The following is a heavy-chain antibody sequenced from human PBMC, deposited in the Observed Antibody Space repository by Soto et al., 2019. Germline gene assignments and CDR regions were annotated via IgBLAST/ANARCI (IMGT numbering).Heavy chain of an antibody. V-gene: IGHV3-23*01. D-gene: IGHD2-15*01. CDR2: VSSGGGT. CDR1: GLTFSTYA. Sequence: EVELLESGGGLVQPEGSLRLSCAASGLTFSTYAMGWVRQAPGKGLEWVSVVSSGGGTHYADSVKGRFTVSRDNSKNTLSLQMNSLRADDTAVYYCAKSRGAGGHFDYWGQGALVTVSS. J-gene: IGHJ4*02. CDR3: AKSRGAGGHFDY.